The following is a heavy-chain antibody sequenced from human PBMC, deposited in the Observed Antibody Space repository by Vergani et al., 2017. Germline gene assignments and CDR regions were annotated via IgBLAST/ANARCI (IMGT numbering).Heavy chain of an antibody. CDR2: INHSGST. V-gene: IGHV4-34*01. CDR1: GGSFSGYY. CDR3: ARGGSSSSFVYYCXMDV. J-gene: IGHJ6*03. Sequence: QVQLQQWGAGLLKPSETLSLTCAVYGGSFSGYYWSWIRQPPGKGLEWIGEINHSGSTNYNPSLKSRVTISVDTSKNQFSLKLSSVTAADTAVYDCARGGSSSSFVYYCXMDVWGKGTTVTVSS. D-gene: IGHD6-6*01.